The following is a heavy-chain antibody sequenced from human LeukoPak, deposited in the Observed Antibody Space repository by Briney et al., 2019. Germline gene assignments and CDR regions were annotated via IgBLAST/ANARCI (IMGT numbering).Heavy chain of an antibody. CDR2: IYYSGST. D-gene: IGHD6-13*01. J-gene: IGHJ4*02. V-gene: IGHV4-61*01. CDR1: GGSVSSGSYY. Sequence: PSETLSLTCTVSGGSVSSGSYYWGWIRQPPGKGLEWIGYIYYSGSTNYNPSLKSRVTISVDTSKKQFSLKLSSVTAADTAVYYCARDRGNSWYAFDYWGQGTLVTVSS. CDR3: ARDRGNSWYAFDY.